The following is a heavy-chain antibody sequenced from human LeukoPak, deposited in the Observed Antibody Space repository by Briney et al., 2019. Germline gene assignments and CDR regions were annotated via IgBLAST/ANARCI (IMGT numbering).Heavy chain of an antibody. Sequence: SGPTLVKPTQTLTLTCTFSGFSLSTSGVGVGWIRQPPGKALEWLALIYWDDDKRYSPSLRSRLTITKDTSKNRVVLTLTNMDPVDTATYYCAHRKNYGWFDPWGQGSLVTVSS. CDR2: IYWDDDK. J-gene: IGHJ5*02. CDR1: GFSLSTSGVG. CDR3: AHRKNYGWFDP. V-gene: IGHV2-5*02. D-gene: IGHD1-7*01.